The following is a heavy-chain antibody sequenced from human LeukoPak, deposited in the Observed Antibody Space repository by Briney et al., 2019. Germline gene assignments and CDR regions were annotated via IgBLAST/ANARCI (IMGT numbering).Heavy chain of an antibody. CDR1: GFTSSGHY. CDR2: ISGSGGST. V-gene: IGHV3-23*01. D-gene: IGHD6-19*01. J-gene: IGHJ3*02. Sequence: GGSLRLSCVASGFTSSGHYIDWVRQAPGKGLEWVSAISGSGGSTYYADSVKGRFTISRDNSKNTLYLQMNSLRAEDTAVYYCAKCSENGGWYGGSFDIWGQGTMVTVSS. CDR3: AKCSENGGWYGGSFDI.